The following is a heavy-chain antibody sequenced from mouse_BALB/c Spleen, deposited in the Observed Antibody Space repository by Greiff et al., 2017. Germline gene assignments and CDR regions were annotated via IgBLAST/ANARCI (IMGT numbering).Heavy chain of an antibody. CDR3: TRSYETGYFDY. D-gene: IGHD2-14*01. CDR1: GYTFTSYW. Sequence: QVQLQQPGAELVRPGASVKLSYKASGYTFTSYWINWVKQRPGQGLEWIGNIYPSDSYTNYNQKFKDKATLTVDKSSSTAYMQLSSPTSEDSAVYYCTRSYETGYFDYWGQGTTLTVSS. V-gene: IGHV1-69*02. CDR2: IYPSDSYT. J-gene: IGHJ2*01.